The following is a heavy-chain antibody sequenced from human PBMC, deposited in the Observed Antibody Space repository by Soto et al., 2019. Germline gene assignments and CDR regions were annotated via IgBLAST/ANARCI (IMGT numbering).Heavy chain of an antibody. V-gene: IGHV1-46*02. CDR3: ARVPDDSDVPRWDH. CDR1: GYNFNQYY. J-gene: IGHJ4*02. D-gene: IGHD4-17*01. Sequence: QVQLVQSGPEVRKPGASVRLSCAPSGYNFNQYYIHWVRQAPGQGLEWMGIINLRGGTTEYAHKFRGRVTVTCDTSTRTAYMELSSLRSEDTAVYFCARVPDDSDVPRWDHWGQGTLITVSS. CDR2: INLRGGTT.